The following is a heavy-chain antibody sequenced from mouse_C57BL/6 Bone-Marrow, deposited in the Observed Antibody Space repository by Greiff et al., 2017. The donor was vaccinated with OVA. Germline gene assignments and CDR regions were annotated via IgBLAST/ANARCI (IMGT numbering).Heavy chain of an antibody. CDR2: IDPENGDT. Sequence: VQLQQSGAELVRPGASVKLSCTASGFNIKDDYMHWVKQRPEQGLEWIGWIDPENGDTEYASQFQGKATITADTSSNTAYLQLSSLTSEDTAVYYCIRGDYSNPFAYWGQGTLVTVSA. J-gene: IGHJ3*01. D-gene: IGHD2-5*01. V-gene: IGHV14-4*01. CDR3: IRGDYSNPFAY. CDR1: GFNIKDDY.